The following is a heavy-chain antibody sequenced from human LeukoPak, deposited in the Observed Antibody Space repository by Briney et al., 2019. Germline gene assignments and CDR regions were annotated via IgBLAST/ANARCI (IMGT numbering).Heavy chain of an antibody. CDR2: ISGSGGSR. D-gene: IGHD6-19*01. J-gene: IGHJ4*02. V-gene: IGHV3-23*01. Sequence: GGSLRLSCAASGFTSSSFAMSWVRQAPGKGLEWVSAISGSGGSRYYADSVQGRYSISRDNSKNTLYLQMNSLRAEDTAAYYCARMMYSSGWLAYFDYWGQGTLVTVSS. CDR1: GFTSSSFA. CDR3: ARMMYSSGWLAYFDY.